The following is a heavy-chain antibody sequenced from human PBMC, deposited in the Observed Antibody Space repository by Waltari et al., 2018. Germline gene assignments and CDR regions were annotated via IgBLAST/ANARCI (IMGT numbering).Heavy chain of an antibody. CDR1: GFNFSTYR. Sequence: EGQLVESGGGLVQPGGSLRLSCAASGFNFSTYRMNWVRQAPGKGLEWVSYISRSSSTIYYADAVKGRFTISRDNAKNSLYLQINSLRAEDTAVYYCARSSPTIPRMDVWGQGTTVTVSS. J-gene: IGHJ6*02. CDR2: ISRSSSTI. V-gene: IGHV3-48*01. CDR3: ARSSPTIPRMDV. D-gene: IGHD3-9*01.